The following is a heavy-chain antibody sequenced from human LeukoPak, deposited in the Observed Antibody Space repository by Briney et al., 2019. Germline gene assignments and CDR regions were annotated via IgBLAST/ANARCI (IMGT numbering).Heavy chain of an antibody. D-gene: IGHD6-19*01. CDR2: ISSSSSTI. V-gene: IGHV3-48*04. J-gene: IGHJ4*02. CDR3: AKDLSAVAGPFDY. CDR1: GFTFSSYS. Sequence: GGSLRLSCAASGFTFSSYSMNWVRQAPGKGLEWVSYISSSSSTIYYADSVKGRFTISRDNAKNSLYLQMNSLRAEDTALYYCAKDLSAVAGPFDYWGQGTLVTVSS.